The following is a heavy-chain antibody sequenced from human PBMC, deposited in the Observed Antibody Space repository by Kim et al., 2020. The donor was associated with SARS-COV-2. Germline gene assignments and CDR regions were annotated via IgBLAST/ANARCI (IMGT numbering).Heavy chain of an antibody. CDR2: ISGRGGRT. D-gene: IGHD3-22*01. Sequence: GGSLRLSCAASGFTFSSYAMSWVRQAPGKGLEWVSTISGRGGRTYYADSVKGRFTISRDNSKNTLYLQMNSLSAEDMAVYYCAKVDYYDSSDYLRPHYFDYWGRGTLVTVSS. CDR1: GFTFSSYA. CDR3: AKVDYYDSSDYLRPHYFDY. J-gene: IGHJ4*02. V-gene: IGHV3-23*01.